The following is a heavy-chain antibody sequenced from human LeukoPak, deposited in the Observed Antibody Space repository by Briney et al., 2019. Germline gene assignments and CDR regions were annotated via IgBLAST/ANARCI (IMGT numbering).Heavy chain of an antibody. D-gene: IGHD3/OR15-3a*01. V-gene: IGHV3-7*03. CDR2: IKLDGSEK. Sequence: GGSLRLSCVASGFTFGKYWMSWVRQAPGKGLEWAANIKLDGSEKNYVDSVKGRFTISRDNTKNSLYLQMNSLRAKDTAVFYCARDQYDTWSRRGNFDSWGQGTLVIVSS. CDR3: ARDQYDTWSRRGNFDS. CDR1: GFTFGKYW. J-gene: IGHJ4*02.